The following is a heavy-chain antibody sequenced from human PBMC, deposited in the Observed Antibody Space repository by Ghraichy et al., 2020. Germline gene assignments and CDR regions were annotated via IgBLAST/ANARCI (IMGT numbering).Heavy chain of an antibody. CDR1: GFTFSAYW. CDR2: INQDGSEK. CDR3: AYGAYSLDY. D-gene: IGHD5-12*01. V-gene: IGHV3-7*01. Sequence: GESLNISCAASGFTFSAYWMSWVRQAPGKGLEWVASINQDGSEKYYMGSVMGRFTISRDNAKNSLFLQMSSLTAEDTAVYYCAYGAYSLDYWGQGTLVPVSS. J-gene: IGHJ4*02.